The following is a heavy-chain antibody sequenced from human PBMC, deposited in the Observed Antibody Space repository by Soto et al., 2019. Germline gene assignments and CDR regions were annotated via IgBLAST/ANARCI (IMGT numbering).Heavy chain of an antibody. V-gene: IGHV3-30*01. CDR1: GFTFSSYA. J-gene: IGHJ4*02. CDR3: ARDAVPSCLDY. Sequence: QVQLVESGGGVVQPGRSLRLSCAASGFTFSSYAMHWVRQAPGKGLEWVAFISFDGSNKYYADSVKGRFTISRDNSKNPLYLQMNSLRAEDTAVYFCARDAVPSCLDYWGQGTLVTVSS. CDR2: ISFDGSNK.